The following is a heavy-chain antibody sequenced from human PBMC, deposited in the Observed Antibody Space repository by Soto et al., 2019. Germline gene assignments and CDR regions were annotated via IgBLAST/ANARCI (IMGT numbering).Heavy chain of an antibody. J-gene: IGHJ2*01. D-gene: IGHD2-15*01. CDR3: VRHATDRHGNAEDWYFDL. CDR2: MYNSEDT. CDR1: AASISSYY. Sequence: QVQLQESGPGLVRPSETLSLTCTVSAASISSYYWTWIRQPPAKGLEWIGHMYNSEDTKYNPSLKSRFTMSVDPSKNQFSLKLRSVTAADTAIYYCVRHATDRHGNAEDWYFDLWGRGTLVTVSS. V-gene: IGHV4-59*08.